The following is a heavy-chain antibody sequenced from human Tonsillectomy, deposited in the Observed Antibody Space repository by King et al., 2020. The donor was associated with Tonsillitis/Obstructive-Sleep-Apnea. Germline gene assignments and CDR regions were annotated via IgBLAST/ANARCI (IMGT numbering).Heavy chain of an antibody. V-gene: IGHV3-30*18. D-gene: IGHD2-2*01. CDR2: ISYDGSNK. Sequence: VQLVQSGGGVVQPGRSLRLSCAASGFTFSSYGMHWVRQAPGKGLEWVAVISYDGSNKYYADSVKGRFTISRDNSKNTLYLQMNSLRAEDTAVYYCAKGVPGNQLLLNYYYYYMDVWGKGTTVTVSS. J-gene: IGHJ6*03. CDR3: AKGVPGNQLLLNYYYYYMDV. CDR1: GFTFSSYG.